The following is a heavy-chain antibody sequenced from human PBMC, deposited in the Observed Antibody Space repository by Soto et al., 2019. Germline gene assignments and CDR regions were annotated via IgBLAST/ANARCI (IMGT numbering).Heavy chain of an antibody. CDR2: IAVGSGYT. CDR3: AADATAWQQMVPSDY. CDR1: GFTFTSSA. Sequence: SVKVSCKASGFTFTSSAFQWVRQARGQRLEWIGWIAVGSGYTNYAQRFQDRVTLTRDMSTATTYMELSHLTSEDTAIYYCAADATAWQQMVPSDYWGQGTLVTVSS. D-gene: IGHD2-8*01. V-gene: IGHV1-58*01. J-gene: IGHJ4*02.